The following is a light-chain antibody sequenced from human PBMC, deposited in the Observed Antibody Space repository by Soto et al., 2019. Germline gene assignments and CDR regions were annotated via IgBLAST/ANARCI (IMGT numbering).Light chain of an antibody. J-gene: IGKJ1*01. CDR1: QSIVTW. CDR3: QQYRSLRA. V-gene: IGKV1-5*03. Sequence: DIQMIQSPSTLCASVGYRVIITCRASQSIVTWLVWHQQKPEKAPKLLISKASSLESGVPSRFSGSGSGTEFALTISSLQPDDFATYYCQQYRSLRAFGQGTKVDIK. CDR2: KAS.